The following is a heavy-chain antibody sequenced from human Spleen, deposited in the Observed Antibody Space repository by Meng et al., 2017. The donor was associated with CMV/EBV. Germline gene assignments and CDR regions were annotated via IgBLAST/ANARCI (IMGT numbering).Heavy chain of an antibody. V-gene: IGHV4-39*07. CDR3: AREKRYFDWLASAAYYFDY. J-gene: IGHJ4*02. Sequence: SETLSLTCTVSGGSISSSSYYWGWIRQPPGKGLEWIGEIDHSGSTNYNPSLKSRVTITVDTSKNQFSLKLSSVTAADTAVYFCAREKRYFDWLASAAYYFDYWGQGNLVTVSS. CDR1: GGSISSSSYY. D-gene: IGHD3-9*01. CDR2: IDHSGST.